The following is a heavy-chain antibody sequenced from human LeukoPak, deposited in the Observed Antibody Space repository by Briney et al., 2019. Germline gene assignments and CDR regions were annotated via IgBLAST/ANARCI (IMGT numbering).Heavy chain of an antibody. CDR3: AKDPLTYSSRGGGIDY. CDR2: ISCNSSSI. Sequence: PGGSLRLSCVASGFTFDDYAMNWVRQAPGKGLEWVSGISCNSSSIGYADSVKGRFTISRDNAKNSLYLQMNSLRAEDTAFYYCAKDPLTYSSRGGGIDYWGQGTPVTVSS. J-gene: IGHJ4*02. CDR1: GFTFDDYA. V-gene: IGHV3-9*01. D-gene: IGHD6-13*01.